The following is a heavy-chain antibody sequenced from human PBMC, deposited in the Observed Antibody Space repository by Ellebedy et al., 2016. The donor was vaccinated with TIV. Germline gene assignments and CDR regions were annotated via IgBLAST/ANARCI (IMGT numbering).Heavy chain of an antibody. Sequence: GGSLRLSXAASGFTFSSYGMHWVRQAPGKGLEWVAVISYDGSNKYYADSVKGRFTISRDNSKNTLYLQMNSLRAEDTAVYYCAKDLLLAVAGFMDYWGQGTLVTVSS. V-gene: IGHV3-30*18. CDR1: GFTFSSYG. J-gene: IGHJ4*02. CDR3: AKDLLLAVAGFMDY. D-gene: IGHD6-19*01. CDR2: ISYDGSNK.